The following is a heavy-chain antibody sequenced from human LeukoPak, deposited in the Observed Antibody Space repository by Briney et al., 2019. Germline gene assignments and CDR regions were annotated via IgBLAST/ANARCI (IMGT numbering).Heavy chain of an antibody. D-gene: IGHD6-13*01. V-gene: IGHV3-30-3*01. CDR2: ISYDGSNK. J-gene: IGHJ5*02. Sequence: GGSLRLSSAASGFTFTTYPMHWVRQAPGKGPEWVAIISYDGSNKYYADSVKGRFTISRDNSKNAVYLQMNSLRAEDTAVYYCARASPGIAAPRGTIRNKWFGPRGQGTLVTVSS. CDR1: GFTFTTYP. CDR3: ARASPGIAAPRGTIRNKWFGP.